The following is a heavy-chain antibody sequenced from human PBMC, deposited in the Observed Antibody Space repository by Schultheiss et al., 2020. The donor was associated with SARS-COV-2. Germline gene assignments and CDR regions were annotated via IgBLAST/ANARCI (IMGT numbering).Heavy chain of an antibody. Sequence: SETLSLTCAVYGGSFSGYYWSWIRQPPGKGLEWIGYIYYSGSTYYNPSLKSRVTISVDTSKNQFSLKLSSVTAADTAVYYCAREWYCSSTSCYGIHAFDIWGQGTMVTVSS. J-gene: IGHJ3*02. CDR2: IYYSGST. CDR3: AREWYCSSTSCYGIHAFDI. CDR1: GGSFSGYY. D-gene: IGHD2-2*01. V-gene: IGHV4-30-4*01.